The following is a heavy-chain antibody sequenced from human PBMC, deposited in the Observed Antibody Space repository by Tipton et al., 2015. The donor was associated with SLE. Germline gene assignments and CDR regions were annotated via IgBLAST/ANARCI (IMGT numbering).Heavy chain of an antibody. V-gene: IGHV3-11*01. CDR2: ISGSGKTI. J-gene: IGHJ4*02. Sequence: SLRLSCAASGFTFSDYYMTWIRQAPGEGLEWVSYISGSGKTIYYADSVKGRFTISRDNAKNSLYLQMNNLRAEDTAVYYCAKHLAPRRLFDYWGQGTLVTVSS. CDR1: GFTFSDYY. CDR3: AKHLAPRRLFDY. D-gene: IGHD6-6*01.